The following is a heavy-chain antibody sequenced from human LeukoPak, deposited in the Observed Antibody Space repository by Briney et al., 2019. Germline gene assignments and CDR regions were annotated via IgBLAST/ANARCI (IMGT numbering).Heavy chain of an antibody. CDR2: ISYDGSNK. CDR1: GFTFSSNA. V-gene: IGHV3-30-3*01. CDR3: VRALSGADDY. Sequence: PGGSLRLSCATSGFTFSSNAIHWVRQAPGKGLEWVAVISYDGSNKYYADSVKGRFTISRDNSKNTLYLQMNSLRAEDMAVYYCVRALSGADDYRGQGTLVTVSS. J-gene: IGHJ4*02. D-gene: IGHD2-21*01.